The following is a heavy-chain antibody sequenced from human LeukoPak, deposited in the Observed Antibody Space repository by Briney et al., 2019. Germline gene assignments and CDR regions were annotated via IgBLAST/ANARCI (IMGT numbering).Heavy chain of an antibody. V-gene: IGHV3-23*01. CDR2: ISGSGGST. CDR3: AKVNNYYGSGSYLDY. Sequence: PGGSLRLSCAASGFSFSTYTMNWVRQAPGKGLEWVPAISGSGGSTYYADSVKGRFTISRDNSKNTLYLQMNSLRAEDTAVYYCAKVNNYYGSGSYLDYWGQGTLVTVSS. CDR1: GFSFSTYT. D-gene: IGHD3-10*01. J-gene: IGHJ4*02.